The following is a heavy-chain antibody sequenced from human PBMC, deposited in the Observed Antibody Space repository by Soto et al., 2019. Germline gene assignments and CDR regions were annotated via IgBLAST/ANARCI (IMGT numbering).Heavy chain of an antibody. V-gene: IGHV3-11*05. J-gene: IGHJ5*02. D-gene: IGHD3-9*01. CDR3: ARVPVIPASRTYYDILTCPTWLDP. CDR2: ISSSSSYT. CDR1: GFTFSDYY. Sequence: PGGSLRLSCAASGFTFSDYYMSWIRQAPGKGLEWVSYISSSSSYTNYADSVKGRFTISRGNAKNSLYLQMNSLRAEDTAVYYCARVPVIPASRTYYDILTCPTWLDPWGQGTLVTVSS.